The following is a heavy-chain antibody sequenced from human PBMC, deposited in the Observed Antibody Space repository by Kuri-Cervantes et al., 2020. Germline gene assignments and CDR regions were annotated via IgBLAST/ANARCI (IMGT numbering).Heavy chain of an antibody. D-gene: IGHD2-2*01. CDR2: ISWDGGST. CDR3: AKGFTPAMIRGAFDI. J-gene: IGHJ3*02. CDR1: GFTFDDYA. V-gene: IGHV3-43D*04. Sequence: LSLTCAASGFTFDDYAMHWVRQAPGKGLEWVSLISWDGGSTYYADSVKGRFTISRDNAKNSLYLQMNSLRAEDPALYYCAKGFTPAMIRGAFDIWGQGTMVTVSS.